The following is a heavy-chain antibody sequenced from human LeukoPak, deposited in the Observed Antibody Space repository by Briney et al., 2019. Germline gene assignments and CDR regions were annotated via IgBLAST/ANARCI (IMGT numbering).Heavy chain of an antibody. D-gene: IGHD3-22*01. CDR2: INTNTGNP. J-gene: IGHJ5*02. CDR1: GYTFTSYY. CDR3: ARVAGTDYYDSSGYYNWFDP. V-gene: IGHV7-4-1*02. Sequence: ASVKVSCKASGYTFTSYYMHWVRQAPGQGLEWMGWINTNTGNPTYAQGFTGRFVFSLDTSVSTAYLQISSLKAEDTAVYYCARVAGTDYYDSSGYYNWFDPWGQGTLVTVSS.